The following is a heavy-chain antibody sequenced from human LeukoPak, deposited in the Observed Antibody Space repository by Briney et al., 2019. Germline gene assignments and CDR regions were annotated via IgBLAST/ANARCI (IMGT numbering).Heavy chain of an antibody. J-gene: IGHJ4*02. D-gene: IGHD6-19*01. Sequence: SETLSLTCAVYGGSFSGYYWSWIRQPPGKGLEWIGEINHSGSTNYNPSLKSRVTISVDTSKNQFSLKLSSVTAADTAVYYCARWYNSGWAFNFWGQGILVTVSS. CDR3: ARWYNSGWAFNF. CDR1: GGSFSGYY. V-gene: IGHV4-34*01. CDR2: INHSGST.